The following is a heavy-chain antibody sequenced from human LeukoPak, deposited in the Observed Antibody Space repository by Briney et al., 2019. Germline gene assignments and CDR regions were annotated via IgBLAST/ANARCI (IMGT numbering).Heavy chain of an antibody. CDR2: ISGSGGST. CDR1: GFTFSNYA. J-gene: IGHJ4*02. D-gene: IGHD3-10*01. V-gene: IGHV3-23*01. CDR3: ASLLWFGELRIYFDY. Sequence: PGGSLRLSCAASGFTFSNYALGWVRQAPGKGLEWVSGISGSGGSTYYADSGKGRFTISRDNSKNTLYLQMNSLRAEDTAVYYCASLLWFGELRIYFDYWGQGTLVTVSS.